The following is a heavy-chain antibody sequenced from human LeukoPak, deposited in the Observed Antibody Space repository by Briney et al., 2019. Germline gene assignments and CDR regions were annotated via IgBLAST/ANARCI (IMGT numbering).Heavy chain of an antibody. J-gene: IGHJ4*02. Sequence: GASVKVSCKASGYTFTSYYMHWVRQATGQGLEWMGVINPNGGSTSYAQKFQGSITMTRETSTSTVYMELRSLRSEDTAMYSCSKPRYDILTGYYNPDFDYWGQGTLVTVSS. V-gene: IGHV1-46*01. CDR3: SKPRYDILTGYYNPDFDY. D-gene: IGHD3-9*01. CDR1: GYTFTSYY. CDR2: INPNGGST.